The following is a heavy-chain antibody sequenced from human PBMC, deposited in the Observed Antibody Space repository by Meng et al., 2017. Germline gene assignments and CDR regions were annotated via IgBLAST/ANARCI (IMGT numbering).Heavy chain of an antibody. V-gene: IGHV3-15*01. CDR1: GFTFSNAW. CDR3: SGHVYY. D-gene: IGHD3-16*01. Sequence: GESLKISCAASGFTFSNAWMTWVRQAPGKGLEWIGRMKSNVDGGTVDYAAAVKGRFFITRDDSENTCYLQMNSLKTEDTAVYYCSGHVYYWGDGTLVTVSS. J-gene: IGHJ4*01. CDR2: MKSNVDGGTV.